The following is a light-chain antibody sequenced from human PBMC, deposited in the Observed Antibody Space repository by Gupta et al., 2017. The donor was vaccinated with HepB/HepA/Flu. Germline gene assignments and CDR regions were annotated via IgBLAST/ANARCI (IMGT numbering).Light chain of an antibody. CDR3: LQDGRSLLT. Sequence: EIVLTQPPAALSLSPGERATLSCRASQSVSSSYLAWYQQKPGQAPRLLIYGASSRSTGIPDRFSGSGSGTEFTLTISRLEPEDFALYYCLQDGRSLLTFGQGTQVEIK. CDR2: GAS. V-gene: IGKV3-20*01. J-gene: IGKJ5*01. CDR1: QSVSSSY.